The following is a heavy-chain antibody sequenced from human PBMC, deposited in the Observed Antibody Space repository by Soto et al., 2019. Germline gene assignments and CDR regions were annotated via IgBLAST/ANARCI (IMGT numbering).Heavy chain of an antibody. CDR2: IWYDGSNK. D-gene: IGHD6-6*01. CDR1: GFTFSSYG. J-gene: IGHJ6*02. CDR3: ARDQVIAASDYYFYGMDV. Sequence: GGSLRLSCAASGFTFSSYGIHWVRQAPGKGLEWVAVIWYDGSNKYYAESVKGRFTISRDNSKNTLYLQMNSLRAEDTAVYYCARDQVIAASDYYFYGMDVWGHGTTVTVSS. V-gene: IGHV3-33*01.